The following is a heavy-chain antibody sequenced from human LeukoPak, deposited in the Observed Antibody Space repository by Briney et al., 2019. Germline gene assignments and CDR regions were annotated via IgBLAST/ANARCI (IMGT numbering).Heavy chain of an antibody. J-gene: IGHJ4*02. CDR3: ARDLRL. V-gene: IGHV3-21*01. CDR2: ITSSSNYI. Sequence: GGSLRLSCAASGFTFHDYAMHWVRQAPGKGLEWVSSITSSSNYIYYASSVRGRFTISRDNAKNSLYLQMNSLRAEDTAVYYCARDLRLWGQGTLVTVSS. CDR1: GFTFHDYA.